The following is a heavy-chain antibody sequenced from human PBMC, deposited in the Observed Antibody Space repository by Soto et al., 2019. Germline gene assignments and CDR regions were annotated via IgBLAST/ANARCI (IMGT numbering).Heavy chain of an antibody. CDR1: GYSFTSYW. CDR3: ARRERYSSSSSCYEFDP. CDR2: IYPSDSDA. J-gene: IGHJ5*02. D-gene: IGHD2-2*01. V-gene: IGHV5-51*01. Sequence: GESLKISCKGSGYSFTSYWIGWVRQMPGKGLEWMGIIYPSDSDARYSPSFQGQATISADKSISTAYLQWSSLKASDTAVYYCARRERYSSSSSCYEFDPWGQGTLVTVSS.